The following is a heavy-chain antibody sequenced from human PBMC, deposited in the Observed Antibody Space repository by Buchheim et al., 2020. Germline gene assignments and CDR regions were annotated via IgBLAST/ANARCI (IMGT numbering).Heavy chain of an antibody. D-gene: IGHD3-10*01. J-gene: IGHJ6*02. CDR1: GFTVSSNY. V-gene: IGHV3-53*02. CDR2: IYSGGST. CDR3: ARPYYYGSGSQRGYYGMDV. Sequence: EVQLVETGGGLIQPGGSLRLSCAASGFTVSSNYMSWVRQAPGKGLEWVSVIYSGGSTYYADSVKGRFTISRDNSKNTTYLQLNSLRAEDTAVYYCARPYYYGSGSQRGYYGMDVWGQGTT.